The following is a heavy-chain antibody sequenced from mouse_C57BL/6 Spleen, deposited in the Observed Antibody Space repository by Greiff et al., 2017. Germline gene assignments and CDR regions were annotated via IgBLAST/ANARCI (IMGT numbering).Heavy chain of an antibody. Sequence: EVQLMESGGDLVKPGGSLKLSCAASGFTFSSYGMSWVRQTPVQRLEWVATISSGGSYTYYPDHVKGRFTISRDNAKNTLYLQMSSLKSDDTAVEYCAIRGLLKYAMDYWGQGTSVTVSS. CDR3: AIRGLLKYAMDY. CDR1: GFTFSSYG. CDR2: ISSGGSYT. J-gene: IGHJ4*01. V-gene: IGHV5-6*01. D-gene: IGHD2-1*01.